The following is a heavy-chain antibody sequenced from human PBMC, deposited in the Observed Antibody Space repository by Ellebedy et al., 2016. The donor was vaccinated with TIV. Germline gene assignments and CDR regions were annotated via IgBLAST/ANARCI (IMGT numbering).Heavy chain of an antibody. CDR3: AKETDCSGGSCYSRYFDY. CDR1: GFTFDDYA. J-gene: IGHJ4*02. V-gene: IGHV3-43*02. D-gene: IGHD2-15*01. CDR2: LSGDGGST. Sequence: GESLKISCAASGFTFDDYAMHWVRQAPGKGLEWVSLLSGDGGSTYYADSVKGRFTISRDNSKNTLYLQMNSLRAEDTAVYYCAKETDCSGGSCYSRYFDYWGQGTLVTVSS.